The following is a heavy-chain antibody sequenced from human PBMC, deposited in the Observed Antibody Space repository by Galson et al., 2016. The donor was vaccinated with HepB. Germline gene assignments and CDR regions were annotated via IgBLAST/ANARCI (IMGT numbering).Heavy chain of an antibody. Sequence: SLRLSCAASGLHFGGYWMSWVRQAPGKGLEFVTNINQDESVKNYADSVRGRFTISRDNAKTSVFLQMNSLRVDDSAMYYCARDPAYSAFDLWGQGVLVTVSS. CDR3: ARDPAYSAFDL. V-gene: IGHV3-7*05. J-gene: IGHJ4*02. CDR1: GLHFGGYW. CDR2: INQDESVK. D-gene: IGHD5-18*01.